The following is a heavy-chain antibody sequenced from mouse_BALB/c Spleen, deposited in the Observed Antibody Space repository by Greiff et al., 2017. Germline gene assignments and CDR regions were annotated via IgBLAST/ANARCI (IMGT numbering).Heavy chain of an antibody. CDR1: GFTFSSFG. V-gene: IGHV5-17*02. CDR2: ISSGSSTI. Sequence: EVKLVESGGGLVQPGGSRKLSCAASGFTFSSFGMHWVRQAPEKGLEWVAYISSGSSTIYYADTVKGRFTISRDNPKNTLFLQMTSLRSEDTAMYYCARDIYYYGSSYSYFDVWGAGTTVTVSS. J-gene: IGHJ1*01. CDR3: ARDIYYYGSSYSYFDV. D-gene: IGHD1-1*01.